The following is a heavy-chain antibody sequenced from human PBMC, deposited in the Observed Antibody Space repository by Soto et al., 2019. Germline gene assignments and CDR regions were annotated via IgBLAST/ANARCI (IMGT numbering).Heavy chain of an antibody. CDR3: ARDRITIFGVAPGYFDY. CDR1: GFTFSSYW. CDR2: IKQDGSEK. D-gene: IGHD3-3*01. J-gene: IGHJ4*02. V-gene: IGHV3-7*05. Sequence: GGSLRLSCAASGFTFSSYWMSWVRQAPGKGLEWVANIKQDGSEKYYVDSVKGRFTISRDNAKNSLYLQMNSLRAEDTAVYYYARDRITIFGVAPGYFDYWGQGTLVTVSS.